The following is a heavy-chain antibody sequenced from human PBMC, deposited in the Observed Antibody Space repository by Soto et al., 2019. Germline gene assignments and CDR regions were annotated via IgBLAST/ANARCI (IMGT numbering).Heavy chain of an antibody. D-gene: IGHD1-26*01. Sequence: ASVKVSCKASGYIFSNYGISWMRQVPGQGLEWMGWVSAYNGNSNYTQKFQGRVTMTTDTATNTAYMELRSLRSDDTAVYYCARARGIGVGATYYWGQGNMVTV. CDR3: ARARGIGVGATYY. J-gene: IGHJ4*02. CDR2: VSAYNGNS. V-gene: IGHV1-18*01. CDR1: GYIFSNYG.